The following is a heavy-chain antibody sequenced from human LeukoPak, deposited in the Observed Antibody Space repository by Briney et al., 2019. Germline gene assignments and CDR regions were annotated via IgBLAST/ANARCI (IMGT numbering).Heavy chain of an antibody. D-gene: IGHD6-19*01. CDR3: AKLTGWFYFDY. J-gene: IGHJ4*02. V-gene: IGHV3-7*01. Sequence: GGSLRLSCAASGFTFNTYWMGWVRQAPGKGLEWVANIKQDGSETYYVDSVKGRFTISRDNAKNSLYLQMNSLRAEDTAVYYCAKLTGWFYFDYWGQGTLVTVSS. CDR2: IKQDGSET. CDR1: GFTFNTYW.